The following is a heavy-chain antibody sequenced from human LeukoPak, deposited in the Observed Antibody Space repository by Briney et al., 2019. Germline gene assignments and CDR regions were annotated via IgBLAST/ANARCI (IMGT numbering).Heavy chain of an antibody. D-gene: IGHD3-10*01. CDR1: GFTFSSYS. CDR3: ARGGLTMVRGIGDY. Sequence: PGGSLRLSCAASGFTFSSYSMNWVRQAPGKGLEWVSYISSSSSTIYYADSVKGRFTISRDNAKNSLYLQMNSLRAEDTAVYYCARGGLTMVRGIGDYWGQGTLVTVSS. V-gene: IGHV3-48*01. J-gene: IGHJ4*02. CDR2: ISSSSSTI.